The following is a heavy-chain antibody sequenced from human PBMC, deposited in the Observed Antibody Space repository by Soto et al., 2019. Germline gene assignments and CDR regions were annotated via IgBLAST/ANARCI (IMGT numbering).Heavy chain of an antibody. CDR3: ARDLTVGATPSWFDL. CDR1: GGTFSRYA. Sequence: GSSLKVSRKASGGTFSRYAISWARQAPGQGLEWMGGIIPIFGTANYAQKFQGRVTITADESTSTAYMELSSLRSEDTAVYYCARDLTVGATPSWFDLWGQGTLVTVSS. J-gene: IGHJ5*02. V-gene: IGHV1-69*13. D-gene: IGHD1-26*01. CDR2: IIPIFGTA.